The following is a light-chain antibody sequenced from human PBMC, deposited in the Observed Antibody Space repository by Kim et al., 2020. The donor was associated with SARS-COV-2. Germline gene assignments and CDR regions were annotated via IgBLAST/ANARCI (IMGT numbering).Light chain of an antibody. CDR2: EVS. CDR3: TSYSGSNNFVM. Sequence: QSALTQPHSASGSPGQSVTISCTGTRSDVGLYNYVSWYQRHPGKAPKLIIYEVSKWPSGVPDRFSGSKSSNTASLAVSVLQAEDEADYYCTSYSGSNNFVMSGGETQLTVL. CDR1: RSDVGLYNY. V-gene: IGLV2-8*01. J-gene: IGLJ3*02.